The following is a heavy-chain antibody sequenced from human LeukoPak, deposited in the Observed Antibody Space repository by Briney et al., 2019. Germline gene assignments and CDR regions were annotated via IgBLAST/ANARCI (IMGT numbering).Heavy chain of an antibody. J-gene: IGHJ4*02. CDR1: GFTVSSNS. CDR2: IYSGGST. V-gene: IGHV3-66*01. Sequence: GGSLRLSCAASGFTVSSNSMSWVRQAPGKGLEWVSIIYSGGSTYNADSVKGRFTISRDNSKNTLYLQMNNLRAEDTAVYYCASEGTVRGQGTLVTVSS. D-gene: IGHD4-11*01. CDR3: ASEGTV.